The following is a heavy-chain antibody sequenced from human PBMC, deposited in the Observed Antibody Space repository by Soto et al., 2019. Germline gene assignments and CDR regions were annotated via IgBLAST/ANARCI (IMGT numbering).Heavy chain of an antibody. Sequence: PGVSLRLSCAASGFICSSYGMHWVRQAPGKGLEWVAVIWYDGSNKYYAGSCKGRFTISRDTSNNPLYLQMNSLRADDTAVYYCARLYQLPPDYYYGMDVWRQGTTVTVSS. CDR3: ARLYQLPPDYYYGMDV. CDR1: GFICSSYG. V-gene: IGHV3-33*03. J-gene: IGHJ6*02. D-gene: IGHD2-2*01. CDR2: IWYDGSNK.